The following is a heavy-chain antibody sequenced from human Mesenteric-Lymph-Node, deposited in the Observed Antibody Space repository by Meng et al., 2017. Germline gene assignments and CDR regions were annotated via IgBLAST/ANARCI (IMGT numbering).Heavy chain of an antibody. CDR2: ITGNGGRT. CDR3: AKGGHIIVVPAAMELDS. V-gene: IGHV3-23*01. D-gene: IGHD2-2*01. J-gene: IGHJ4*02. CDR1: GFTFSSYA. Sequence: GGPLRLSCAASGFTFSSYAMTWVRQAPGKGLEWVSTITGNGGRTSYADSVKGRFTISRDDSRNTMYLQMNSLRAEDTAVYYCAKGGHIIVVPAAMELDSWGQGTLVTVSS.